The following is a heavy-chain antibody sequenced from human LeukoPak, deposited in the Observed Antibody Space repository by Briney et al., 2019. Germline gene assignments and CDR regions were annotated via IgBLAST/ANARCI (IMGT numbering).Heavy chain of an antibody. CDR2: ISGSGGST. CDR1: GFTFSSYA. Sequence: PGGSLRLSCAASGFTFSSYAMSWVRQAPGKGLEWVSAISGSGGSTYYADSVKGRFTISRDNSKNTLYLQMNSLRAEDTAVYYCAKDPHSSSWYRGLYWGQGTLVTVSS. V-gene: IGHV3-23*01. CDR3: AKDPHSSSWYRGLY. D-gene: IGHD6-13*01. J-gene: IGHJ4*02.